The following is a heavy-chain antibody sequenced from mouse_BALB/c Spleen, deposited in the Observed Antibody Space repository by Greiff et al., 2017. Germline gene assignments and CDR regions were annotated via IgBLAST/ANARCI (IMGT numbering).Heavy chain of an antibody. J-gene: IGHJ4*01. Sequence: EVKLMESGPGLVKPSQTVSLTCTVTGISITTGNYRWSWIRQFPGNKLEWIGYIYYSGTITYNPSLTSRTTITRDTSKNQFFLEMNSLTAEDTATYYCAREGVDAMDYWGQGTSVTVSS. CDR1: GISITTGNYR. CDR3: AREGVDAMDY. CDR2: IYYSGTI. V-gene: IGHV3-5*02. D-gene: IGHD1-1*02.